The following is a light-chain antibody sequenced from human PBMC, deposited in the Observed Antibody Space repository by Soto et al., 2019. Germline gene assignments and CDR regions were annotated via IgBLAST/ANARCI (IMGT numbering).Light chain of an antibody. CDR1: SSNIGINA. Sequence: QSVLTQPPSASGTPGQRVTISCSGSSSNIGINAVNWYQHFPGTAPKLLIYLNDQRPSGVPDRFSGSKSGKTASLTVSGLQADDEADYYCSSYVGNNNLVFGGGTKLTVL. J-gene: IGLJ3*02. CDR2: LND. V-gene: IGLV1-44*01. CDR3: SSYVGNNNLV.